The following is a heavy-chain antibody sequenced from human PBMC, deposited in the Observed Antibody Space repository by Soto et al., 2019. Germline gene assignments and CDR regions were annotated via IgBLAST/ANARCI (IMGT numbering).Heavy chain of an antibody. J-gene: IGHJ4*02. Sequence: GGSLRLSCAASGFTVSSNYMSWVRQAIGKGLEWGSVIYSGGSTYYADSVKGRFTISRDNSKNTLYLQMNSLRAEDTAVYYCARASYSRRYCSGGSCYSGESDYWGQGTLVTVSS. CDR2: IYSGGST. CDR1: GFTVSSNY. D-gene: IGHD2-15*01. CDR3: ARASYSRRYCSGGSCYSGESDY. V-gene: IGHV3-66*01.